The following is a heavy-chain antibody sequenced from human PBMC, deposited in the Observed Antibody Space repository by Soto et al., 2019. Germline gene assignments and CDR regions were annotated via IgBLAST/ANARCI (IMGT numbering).Heavy chain of an antibody. J-gene: IGHJ4*02. CDR2: VFHTGFT. CDR3: ATSQKGYNWNYFDH. CDR1: GGSVSGSDYY. V-gene: IGHV4-39*01. D-gene: IGHD1-1*01. Sequence: SETLSLTCAVSGGSVSGSDYYGAWLRQSPGKGPEWIGSVFHTGFTSYNPSLESRVSVSVDTSKSQFHLKLSAVTASDTAVYYCATSQKGYNWNYFDHWGQGALVTVSS.